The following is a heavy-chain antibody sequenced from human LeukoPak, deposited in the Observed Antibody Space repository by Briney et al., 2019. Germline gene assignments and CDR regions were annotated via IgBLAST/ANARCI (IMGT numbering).Heavy chain of an antibody. Sequence: PSETLSLTCTVSGGSISSSSYYWGWIRQPPGKGLEWIGSIYYSGSTYYNPSLKSRVTISVDTSKNQFSLKLSSVTAADTAVYYCAIEGHCSSTSCYTYGRRTWFDPWVQGTLVTVSS. CDR3: AIEGHCSSTSCYTYGRRTWFDP. J-gene: IGHJ5*02. CDR1: GGSISSSSYY. CDR2: IYYSGST. D-gene: IGHD2-2*02. V-gene: IGHV4-39*07.